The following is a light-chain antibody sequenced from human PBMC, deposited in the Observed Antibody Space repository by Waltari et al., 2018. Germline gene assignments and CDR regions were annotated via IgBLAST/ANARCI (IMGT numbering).Light chain of an antibody. Sequence: EVVLTQSPGTLSLSPGERATLSCRASQSVSKYLAWYQQRPGQAPRLLIYAASTRATGVSDRFSGSGFGTDFSLTISRLEPEDFAVYFCQSHERLPATFGQGTKVEIK. CDR2: AAS. CDR3: QSHERLPAT. V-gene: IGKV3-20*01. J-gene: IGKJ1*01. CDR1: QSVSKY.